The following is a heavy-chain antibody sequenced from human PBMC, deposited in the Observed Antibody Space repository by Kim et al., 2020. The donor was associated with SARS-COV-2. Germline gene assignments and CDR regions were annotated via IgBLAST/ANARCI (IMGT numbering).Heavy chain of an antibody. CDR1: GGSISSSSYY. Sequence: SETLSLTCTVSGGSISSSSYYWGWIRQPPGKGLEWIGSIYYSGSTYYNPSLKSRVTISVDTSKNQFSLKLSSVTAADTAVYYCARSSTGYSSSWYDLNW. D-gene: IGHD6-13*01. CDR2: IYYSGST. CDR3: ARSSTGYSSSWYDLNW. J-gene: IGHJ5*01. V-gene: IGHV4-39*01.